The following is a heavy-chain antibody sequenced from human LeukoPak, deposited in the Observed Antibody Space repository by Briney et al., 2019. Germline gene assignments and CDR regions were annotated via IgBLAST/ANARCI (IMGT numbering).Heavy chain of an antibody. CDR1: GFTFSSSW. Sequence: GGSLRLSCAASGFTFSSSWMHWVRQAPGRGLVWVSRITRDGSSTTYADSVKGRFTTSRDNAKNTLYLQMDSLRDDDTAVYYCARDPGYESWSPFWGGMDVWGNGTTVIVSS. D-gene: IGHD3-16*01. J-gene: IGHJ6*04. CDR2: ITRDGSST. V-gene: IGHV3-74*01. CDR3: ARDPGYESWSPFWGGMDV.